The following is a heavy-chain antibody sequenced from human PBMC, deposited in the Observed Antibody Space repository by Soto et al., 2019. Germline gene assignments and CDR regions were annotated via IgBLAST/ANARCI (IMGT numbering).Heavy chain of an antibody. D-gene: IGHD4-17*01. CDR3: ARETTVTTLKSYFDY. V-gene: IGHV4-38-2*02. CDR2: IYHSGST. J-gene: IGHJ4*02. Sequence: PSETLSLACAVSGYSISSGYYWGWIRQPPGKGLEWIGSIYHSGSTYYNPSLNSRVTISVDTSKNQFYMKLSSVTAADTAVYYCARETTVTTLKSYFDYWGQGTLVTASS. CDR1: GYSISSGYY.